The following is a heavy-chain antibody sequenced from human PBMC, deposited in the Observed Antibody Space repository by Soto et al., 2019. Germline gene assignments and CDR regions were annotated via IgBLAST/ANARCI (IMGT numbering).Heavy chain of an antibody. CDR2: IYHSGST. V-gene: IGHV4-30-2*01. CDR3: ARLDTAMVPWY. Sequence: PSETLSLTCAVSGGSISSGGYSWSWIRQPPGKGLEWIGYIYHSGSTYYNPSLKSRVTISVDKSKNQFSLKLSSVTAADTAVYYCARLDTAMVPWYWGQGTLVTVSS. D-gene: IGHD5-18*01. CDR1: GGSISSGGYS. J-gene: IGHJ4*02.